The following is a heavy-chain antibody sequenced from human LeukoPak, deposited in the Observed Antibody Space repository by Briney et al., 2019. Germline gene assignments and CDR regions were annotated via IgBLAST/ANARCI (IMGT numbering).Heavy chain of an antibody. CDR3: ARDFSGYSYAFDY. CDR2: ISYDGSNK. D-gene: IGHD5-18*01. CDR1: GFTFSSYA. Sequence: GGSLRLSCAASGFTFSSYAMHWVRQAPGKGLEWVAVISYDGSNKYYADSVKGRFTISRDNSKNTLYLQMNSLRAEDTAVYYCARDFSGYSYAFDYWGQGTLVTVSS. V-gene: IGHV3-30*01. J-gene: IGHJ4*02.